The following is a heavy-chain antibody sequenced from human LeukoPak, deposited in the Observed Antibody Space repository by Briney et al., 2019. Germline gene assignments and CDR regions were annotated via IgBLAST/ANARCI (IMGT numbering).Heavy chain of an antibody. CDR1: GGTFSSYA. CDR3: ARDGPAQMVEFDF. V-gene: IGHV1-69*05. CDR2: MIPIFGTA. D-gene: IGHD3-10*01. Sequence: ASVKVPCKASGGTFSSYAISWVRQAPGQGPEWMGGMIPIFGTANYAQKFQGRVTITTDESTSTAYMELSSLRSEDTAVYYCARDGPAQMVEFDFWGQGTLVTVSS. J-gene: IGHJ4*02.